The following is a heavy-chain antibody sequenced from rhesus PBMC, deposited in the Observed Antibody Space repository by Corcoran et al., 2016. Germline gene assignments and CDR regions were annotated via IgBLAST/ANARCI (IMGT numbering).Heavy chain of an antibody. J-gene: IGHJ4*01. Sequence: QVQLQGSGPGVVKPSETLSLTCAVSGGSISDSYRWSWIRQPPGKGLEWIGYIYGSSTSTNYNPSLKSRVTISKDASKNQCSLKLSSVTAADTAVYYCARNFGWSLGYWGQGVLVTVSS. CDR1: GGSISDSYR. CDR3: ARNFGWSLGY. V-gene: IGHV4S10*01. CDR2: IYGSSTST. D-gene: IGHD6-37*01.